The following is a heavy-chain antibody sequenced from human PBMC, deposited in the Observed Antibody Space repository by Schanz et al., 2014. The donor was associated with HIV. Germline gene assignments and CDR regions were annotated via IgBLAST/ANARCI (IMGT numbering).Heavy chain of an antibody. D-gene: IGHD2-21*02. V-gene: IGHV1-46*04. CDR3: ARDFNIGDQYYFDH. CDR1: GYTFTSYY. Sequence: QVQLVQSGAEMKKPGSSVKVSCKASGYTFTSYYMHWVRQAPGQGLEWMGMINPSGAGTTYARKLQGRVTMTRDTSTSTVYMHLSSLRSDDTAVYFCARDFNIGDQYYFDHWGQGTLVTVSP. J-gene: IGHJ4*02. CDR2: INPSGAGT.